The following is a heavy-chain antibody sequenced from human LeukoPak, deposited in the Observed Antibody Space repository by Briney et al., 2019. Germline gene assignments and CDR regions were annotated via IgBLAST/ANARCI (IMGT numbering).Heavy chain of an antibody. Sequence: GGSLRLSCAASRFTFSRYGMRWVRQAPGKGLEWVAFIRYDGSNKHYADSVKGRFTISRDNSKNTLYLQMNSLRAEDTAVYYCAKVLYYYDSSGYDYWGQGTLVTVSS. CDR2: IRYDGSNK. J-gene: IGHJ4*02. CDR1: RFTFSRYG. CDR3: AKVLYYYDSSGYDY. D-gene: IGHD3-22*01. V-gene: IGHV3-30*02.